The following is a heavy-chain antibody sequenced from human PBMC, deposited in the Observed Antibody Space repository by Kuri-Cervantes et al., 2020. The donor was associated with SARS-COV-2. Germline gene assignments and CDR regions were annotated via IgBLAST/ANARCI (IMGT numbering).Heavy chain of an antibody. CDR2: IYYSGST. Sequence: SETLSLTCTVSGGSISSYYWSWIRQPPGKGLEWIGYIYYSGSTNYNPSLKSRVTISVDTSKNQFSLKLSSVTAADTAVYYCARGSASGWSPLVDRWGQGILVTVSS. V-gene: IGHV4-59*01. J-gene: IGHJ5*02. CDR3: ARGSASGWSPLVDR. CDR1: GGSISSYY. D-gene: IGHD6-19*01.